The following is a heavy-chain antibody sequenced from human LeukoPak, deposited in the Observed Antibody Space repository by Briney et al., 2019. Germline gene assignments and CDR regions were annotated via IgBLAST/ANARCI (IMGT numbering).Heavy chain of an antibody. Sequence: PGGSLRLSCAASGSSFSAHGMHWVRQAPGKGLEWVAIIRFDGSNIHYADSVKGRFTISRDNSKNTLYLQMNSLRAEDTAVYYCVRDGVGATTYFGYFDHWGQGNLVTVSS. CDR1: GSSFSAHG. CDR2: IRFDGSNI. CDR3: VRDGVGATTYFGYFDH. V-gene: IGHV3-33*01. D-gene: IGHD1-26*01. J-gene: IGHJ4*02.